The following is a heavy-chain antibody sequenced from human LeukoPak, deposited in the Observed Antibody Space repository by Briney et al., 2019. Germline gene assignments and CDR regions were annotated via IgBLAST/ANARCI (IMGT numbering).Heavy chain of an antibody. CDR3: AGPSSGWFRWFDP. CDR2: IYYSGST. Sequence: SETLSLTCTVSGGSISSYYWSWIRQPPGKGLEWIGYIYYSGSTNYNPSLKSRVTISVDTSKNQFSLKLSSVTAADTAVYYCAGPSSGWFRWFDPLGPGTLVTVSS. CDR1: GGSISSYY. J-gene: IGHJ5*01. D-gene: IGHD6-19*01. V-gene: IGHV4-59*01.